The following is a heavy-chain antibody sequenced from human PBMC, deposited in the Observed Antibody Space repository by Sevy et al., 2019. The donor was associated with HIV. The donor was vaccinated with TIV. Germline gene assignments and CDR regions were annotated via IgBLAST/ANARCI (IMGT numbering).Heavy chain of an antibody. D-gene: IGHD2-8*01. J-gene: IGHJ4*02. CDR2: LSFGCGEI. Sequence: GGSLRLSCAASGFTFSKYSMSWVRQPPGKGLEWVSTLSFGCGEINYADSVKARFTISRDNSKSSVYLQMNNLRPKDTAVYCCAREGCTKPHDYWGQGTLVTVSS. CDR1: GFTFSKYS. V-gene: IGHV3-23*01. CDR3: AREGCTKPHDY.